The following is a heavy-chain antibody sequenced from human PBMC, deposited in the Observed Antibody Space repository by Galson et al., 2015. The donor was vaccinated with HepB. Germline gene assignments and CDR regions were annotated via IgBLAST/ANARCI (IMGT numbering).Heavy chain of an antibody. J-gene: IGHJ4*02. CDR3: AKGDSESSSWPSFDY. Sequence: GFTSSSYGMHWVRQAPGKGLEWVAFIRYDGSNKYYADSVKGRFTISRDNSKNTLYLQMNSLRAEDTAVYYCAKGDSESSSWPSFDYWGQGTLVTVSS. V-gene: IGHV3-30*02. D-gene: IGHD6-13*01. CDR2: IRYDGSNK. CDR1: GFTSSSYG.